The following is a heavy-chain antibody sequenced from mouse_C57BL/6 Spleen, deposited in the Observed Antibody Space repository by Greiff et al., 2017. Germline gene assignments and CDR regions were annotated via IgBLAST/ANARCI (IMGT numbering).Heavy chain of an antibody. CDR3: ARRGVTTKDDFDY. V-gene: IGHV1-58*01. CDR2: IYIGSGYT. CDR1: GYTFTGYG. Sequence: EVQLQQSGAELVRPGSSVKMSCQTSGYTFTGYGIHWVTQAPGQGLEWVGYIYIGSGYTEYDETFKGQDTLTSDPSSTTSSMQISSLRSEDTAIYFCARRGVTTKDDFDYWGEGTTLTVSS. J-gene: IGHJ2*01. D-gene: IGHD2-2*01.